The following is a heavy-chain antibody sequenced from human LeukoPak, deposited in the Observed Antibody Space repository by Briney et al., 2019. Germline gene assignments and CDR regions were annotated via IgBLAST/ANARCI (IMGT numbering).Heavy chain of an antibody. V-gene: IGHV1-2*02. Sequence: ASVKVSCKASGYTFTGYYMHWVRQAPGQGLEWMGWINPNSGGTNYAQKFQGRVTMTRDTSISTAHMELSRLRSDDTAVYYCARGITFGGVTHLDYWGQGTLVTVSS. CDR1: GYTFTGYY. CDR2: INPNSGGT. J-gene: IGHJ4*02. D-gene: IGHD3-16*01. CDR3: ARGITFGGVTHLDY.